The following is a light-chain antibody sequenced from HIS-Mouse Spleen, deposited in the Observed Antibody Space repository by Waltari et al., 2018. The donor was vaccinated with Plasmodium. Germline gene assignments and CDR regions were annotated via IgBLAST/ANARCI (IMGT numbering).Light chain of an antibody. V-gene: IGLV2-11*01. Sequence: QSALTQPRSVSGSPGQSVTISCTGTSSDVGGYNYVSWYQQHPGKAPKLRMYDVSKRPSVVPDRFSGSKSGNTASLTISGLQAEDEADYYCCSYAGSYTWVFGGGTKLTVL. CDR2: DVS. CDR1: SSDVGGYNY. CDR3: CSYAGSYTWV. J-gene: IGLJ3*02.